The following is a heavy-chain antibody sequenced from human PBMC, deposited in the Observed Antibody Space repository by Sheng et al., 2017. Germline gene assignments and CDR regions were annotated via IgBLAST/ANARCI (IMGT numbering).Heavy chain of an antibody. D-gene: IGHD3-10*01. J-gene: IGHJ4*02. CDR2: INHSGST. V-gene: IGHV4-34*01. Sequence: QVQLQQWGAGLLKPSETLSLTCAVYGGSFSGYYWSWIRQPPGKGLEWIGEINHSGSTNYNPSLNSRVTISVDTSKNQFSLKLSSVTAADTAVYYCARDSGRVLLWFRESYYFDYWGQGTLVTVSS. CDR3: ARDSGRVLLWFRESYYFDY. CDR1: GGSFSGYY.